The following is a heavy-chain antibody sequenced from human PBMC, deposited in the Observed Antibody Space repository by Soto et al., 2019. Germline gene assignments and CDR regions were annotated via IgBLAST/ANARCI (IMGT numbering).Heavy chain of an antibody. CDR3: ARDQVTYYYGSSGYGFDY. D-gene: IGHD3-22*01. Sequence: ASVKVSCKASGYTFTSYGISWVRQAPGQGLEWMGWISAYNGNTNYAQKLQGRVTMTTDTSTSTAYMELRSLRSDDTAVYYCARDQVTYYYGSSGYGFDYWGQGTLVTVSS. CDR1: GYTFTSYG. J-gene: IGHJ4*02. CDR2: ISAYNGNT. V-gene: IGHV1-18*01.